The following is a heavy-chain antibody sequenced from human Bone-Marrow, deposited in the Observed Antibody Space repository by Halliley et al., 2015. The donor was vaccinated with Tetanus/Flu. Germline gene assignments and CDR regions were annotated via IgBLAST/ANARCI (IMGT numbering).Heavy chain of an antibody. CDR2: NYYSGSS. D-gene: IGHD3-10*01. Sequence: TLSLTCTVSGDSISSGGYYWSWIRQLPGKGLEWIGYNYYSGSSYFNPSLKSRVTISLDTSKNQFSLQLSSVTAADSAVYYCARAEIGEDYFNYWGQGTLVTVSS. V-gene: IGHV4-31*03. CDR1: GDSISSGGYY. CDR3: ARAEIGEDYFNY. J-gene: IGHJ4*02.